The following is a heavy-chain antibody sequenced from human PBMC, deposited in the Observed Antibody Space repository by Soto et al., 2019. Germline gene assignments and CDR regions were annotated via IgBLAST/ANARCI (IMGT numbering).Heavy chain of an antibody. V-gene: IGHV1-18*01. D-gene: IGHD3-22*01. Sequence: GASVKVSCKASGYTFTSYAMHWVRQAPGQRLEWMGWISAYNGNTNYAQKLQGRVTMTTDTSTSTAYMELRSLRSDDTAVYYCARMEYYYDSSGYSYLDYWGQGTLVTVSS. CDR1: GYTFTSYA. J-gene: IGHJ4*02. CDR3: ARMEYYYDSSGYSYLDY. CDR2: ISAYNGNT.